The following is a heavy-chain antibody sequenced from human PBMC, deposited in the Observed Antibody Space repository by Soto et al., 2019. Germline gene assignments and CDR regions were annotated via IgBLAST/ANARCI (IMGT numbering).Heavy chain of an antibody. V-gene: IGHV4-59*01. J-gene: IGHJ4*02. Sequence: SETLSLTCTVSGGSIDTYYWSWIRQPPGKGLEWIGYIFYSGTTNYNPSLESRATISVDTSKSQFSPKLSSVITADTAVYYCARTFRYSGSYLDYFDYWGQGILVTVS. CDR3: ARTFRYSGSYLDYFDY. CDR1: GGSIDTYY. CDR2: IFYSGTT. D-gene: IGHD1-26*01.